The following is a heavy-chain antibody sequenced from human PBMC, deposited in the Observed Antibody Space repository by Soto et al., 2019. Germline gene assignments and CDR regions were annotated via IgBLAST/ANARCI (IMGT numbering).Heavy chain of an antibody. CDR1: GFSLSSGYY. Sequence: TLSLTCAVSGFSLSSGYYWGWIRQPPGKGLEWIGYISNSGSTYYNPSLKSRLIISADTSKNQFSLKLSSVTAADTAVYYCARADDYDPFDYWGQGTLVTVSS. J-gene: IGHJ4*02. D-gene: IGHD4-17*01. V-gene: IGHV4-30-4*01. CDR2: ISNSGST. CDR3: ARADDYDPFDY.